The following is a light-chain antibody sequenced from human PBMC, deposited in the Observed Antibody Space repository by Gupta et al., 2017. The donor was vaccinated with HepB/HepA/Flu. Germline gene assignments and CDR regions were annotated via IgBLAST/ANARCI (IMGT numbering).Light chain of an antibody. CDR1: QGISSW. Sequence: DIQMTQSPSSVSASVGDRVTITCRARQGISSWLAWYQQKPGKAPKLLIYAASSWQSGVPSTFSGSGSGRDFTLTISSLQPQDFATYYCQQSTSFPTTFGQGTKVEIK. CDR3: QQSTSFPTT. J-gene: IGKJ1*01. V-gene: IGKV1-12*01. CDR2: AAS.